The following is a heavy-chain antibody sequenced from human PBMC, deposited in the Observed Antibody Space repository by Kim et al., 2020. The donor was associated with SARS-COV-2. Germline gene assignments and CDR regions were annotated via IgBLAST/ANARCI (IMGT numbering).Heavy chain of an antibody. D-gene: IGHD3-3*01. CDR2: INPSGGST. CDR3: ARDLGVFGGVPEPESDWFDP. CDR1: GYTFTSYY. J-gene: IGHJ5*02. Sequence: ASVKVSCKASGYTFTSYYMHWVRQAPGQGLEWMGIINPSGGSTSYAQKFQGRVTMTRDTSTSTVYMELSSLRSEDTAVYYCARDLGVFGGVPEPESDWFDPWGQGTLVTVSS. V-gene: IGHV1-46*01.